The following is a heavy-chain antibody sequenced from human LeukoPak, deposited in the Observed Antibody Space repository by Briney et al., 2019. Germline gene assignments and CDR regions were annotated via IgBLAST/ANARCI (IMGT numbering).Heavy chain of an antibody. Sequence: ASVKVSCKASGYTCTSYGISWVRQAPGQGLEWMGWISAYNGNTNYAQNVEGRVTMTTDTSTNTAYMELRSLRSDDTAVYYCAKDKVEGYNYGGAFDIWGQGTMVTVSS. J-gene: IGHJ3*02. CDR3: AKDKVEGYNYGGAFDI. CDR2: ISAYNGNT. CDR1: GYTCTSYG. V-gene: IGHV1-18*01. D-gene: IGHD5-24*01.